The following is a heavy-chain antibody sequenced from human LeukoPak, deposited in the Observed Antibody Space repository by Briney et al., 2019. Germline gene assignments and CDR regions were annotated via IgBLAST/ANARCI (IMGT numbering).Heavy chain of an antibody. Sequence: GGSLRLSCAASEFTVSKNSMSWVRQAPGKGLEWVAHIKRDGSQKYYLDSVKGRFTISRDNAKNSLYLQMNSLRVEDTAVYYCARLGLEVGGPNWFDPWGQGTLVTVSS. CDR2: IKRDGSQK. CDR3: ARLGLEVGGPNWFDP. D-gene: IGHD1-1*01. J-gene: IGHJ5*02. CDR1: EFTVSKNS. V-gene: IGHV3-7*01.